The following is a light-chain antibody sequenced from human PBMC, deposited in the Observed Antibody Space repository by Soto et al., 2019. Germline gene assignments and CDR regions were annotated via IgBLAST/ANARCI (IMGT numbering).Light chain of an antibody. CDR2: DAS. J-gene: IGKJ5*01. CDR3: QQRRSWQVT. V-gene: IGKV3D-20*02. CDR1: QSVSSSR. Sequence: IVLTQSPATLSLSPGERSTLSCGASQSVSSSRLAWYQQKPGQAPRLLIYDASKRATGIPARFSGSGSGTNFTLTISSLEPEDFAVYYCQQRRSWQVTFGQGTRLEIK.